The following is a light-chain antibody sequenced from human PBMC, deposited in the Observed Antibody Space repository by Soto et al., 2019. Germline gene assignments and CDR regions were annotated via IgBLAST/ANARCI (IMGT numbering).Light chain of an antibody. CDR1: QGITHY. CDR2: DVS. CDR3: LQHETYPRA. Sequence: IQMTQSPSSLSASVGDRVTITCRASQGITHYLGWYQQKPGKAPKRLIFDVSTLQSGVPSRFSGSGSGTEFTLTISNLQPEDFATYYCLQHETYPRAFGQGTKLEL. J-gene: IGKJ2*01. V-gene: IGKV1-17*02.